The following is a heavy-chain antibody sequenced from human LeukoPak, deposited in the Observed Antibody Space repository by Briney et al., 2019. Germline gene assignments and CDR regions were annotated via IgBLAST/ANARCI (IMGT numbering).Heavy chain of an antibody. CDR3: ARDRGGSYVYYFDY. CDR1: GGSISSGSYY. Sequence: SETLSLTCTVSGGSISSGSYYWSWIRQPAGKGLEWIGRIYTSGSTNYNPSLKSRVTISVDKSKNQFSLKLSSVTAADTAVYYCARDRGGSYVYYFDYWGQGTLVTVSS. V-gene: IGHV4-61*02. CDR2: IYTSGST. J-gene: IGHJ4*02. D-gene: IGHD1-26*01.